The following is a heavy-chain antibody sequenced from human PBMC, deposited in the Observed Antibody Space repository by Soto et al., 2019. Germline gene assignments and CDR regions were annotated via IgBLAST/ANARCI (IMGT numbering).Heavy chain of an antibody. CDR3: ARDCSGGSCYRP. V-gene: IGHV3-30-3*01. CDR2: ISYDGSNK. D-gene: IGHD2-15*01. J-gene: IGHJ5*02. Sequence: GGSLRLSCAASGFTFSSYAMHWVRQAPGKGLEWVAVISYDGSNKYYADSVKGRFTISRDNSKNTLYLQMNSLRAEDTAVYYCARDCSGGSCYRPWGQGTLVTVPQ. CDR1: GFTFSSYA.